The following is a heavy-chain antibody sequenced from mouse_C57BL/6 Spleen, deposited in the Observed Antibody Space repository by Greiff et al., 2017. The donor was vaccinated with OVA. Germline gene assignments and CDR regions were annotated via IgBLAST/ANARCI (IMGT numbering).Heavy chain of an antibody. V-gene: IGHV1-22*01. CDR3: TLIYPGFAY. D-gene: IGHD1-1*01. J-gene: IGHJ3*01. Sequence: EVQLQQSGPELVKPGASVKMSCKASGYTFTDYHMHWVKQSHGKSLEWIGYINPNNGGTSYNQKFKGKATLTVNKSSSTAYMELRSLTSEDSAVYYCTLIYPGFAYWGQGTLVTVSA. CDR2: INPNNGGT. CDR1: GYTFTDYH.